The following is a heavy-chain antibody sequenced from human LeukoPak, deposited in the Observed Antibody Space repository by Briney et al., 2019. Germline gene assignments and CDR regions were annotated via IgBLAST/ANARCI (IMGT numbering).Heavy chain of an antibody. CDR1: GFTFSSYA. CDR2: ISGSGGST. Sequence: HPGGSLRLSCAASGFTFSSYAMSWVRQAPGKGLEWVSAISGSGGSTYYADSVKGRFTISRDNSKNTLYLQMNSPRAEDTAVYYCAKATLGYSYGYSDYWGQGTLVTVSS. D-gene: IGHD5-18*01. J-gene: IGHJ4*02. CDR3: AKATLGYSYGYSDY. V-gene: IGHV3-23*01.